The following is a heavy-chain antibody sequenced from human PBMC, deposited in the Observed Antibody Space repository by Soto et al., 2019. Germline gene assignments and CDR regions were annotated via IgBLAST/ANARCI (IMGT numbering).Heavy chain of an antibody. Sequence: QVQLQQWGAGLLKPSETLSLTCAVYGGSFSGYYWSWIRQPPGKGLEWIGEINHSGSTNYNPSLKSRVTISVDTSKNQFALKLRSVTAADTAVYYCARVLVVITPRRWFDPWGQGTLVTVSS. CDR1: GGSFSGYY. V-gene: IGHV4-34*01. CDR3: ARVLVVITPRRWFDP. CDR2: INHSGST. D-gene: IGHD3-22*01. J-gene: IGHJ5*02.